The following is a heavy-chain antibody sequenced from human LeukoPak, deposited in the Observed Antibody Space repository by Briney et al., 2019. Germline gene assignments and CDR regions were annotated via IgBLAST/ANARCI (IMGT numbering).Heavy chain of an antibody. Sequence: SETLSLTCTVSGGSISSYSYYWGWIRQPPGKGLEWIGSIHYGGSTYYNPSLKSRVTISVDTSKNQFSLKLSSVTAADTAVYYCARAHVNYDSSGYYFDYWGQGTLVTVSS. V-gene: IGHV4-39*07. CDR3: ARAHVNYDSSGYYFDY. CDR1: GGSISSYSYY. CDR2: IHYGGST. D-gene: IGHD3-22*01. J-gene: IGHJ4*02.